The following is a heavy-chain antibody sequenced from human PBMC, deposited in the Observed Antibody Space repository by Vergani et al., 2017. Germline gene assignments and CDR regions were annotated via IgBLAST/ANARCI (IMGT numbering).Heavy chain of an antibody. D-gene: IGHD2-15*01. CDR2: ISSDGGST. CDR3: ARISGGSAPYLHD. V-gene: IGHV3-66*01. J-gene: IGHJ1*01. CDR1: GITVSNNY. Sequence: EVQLVESGGGLVQPGGSLRLSCAASGITVSNNYMSWVRQAPGKGLEWVSTISSDGGSTYYADSVKGRFTISRDNAKTTLYLQMNSLRDEDRGVYYCARISGGSAPYLHDWGQGTLVTVAS.